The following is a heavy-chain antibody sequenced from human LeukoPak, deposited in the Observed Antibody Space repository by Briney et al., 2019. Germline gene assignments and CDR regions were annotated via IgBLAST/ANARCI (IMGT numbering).Heavy chain of an antibody. D-gene: IGHD4-17*01. CDR1: GFTFSTGFTFSTYG. V-gene: IGHV3-30*04. J-gene: IGHJ3*02. Sequence: GGSLRLSCAASGFTFSTGFTFSTYGMHWVRQAPGKGLEWVAVISSDGRQKYYADSVKGRFTISRDNSKNTLYLQMNSLRDEDTAVYYCVRYYGSGAFDIWGQGTLVTVSS. CDR2: ISSDGRQK. CDR3: VRYYGSGAFDI.